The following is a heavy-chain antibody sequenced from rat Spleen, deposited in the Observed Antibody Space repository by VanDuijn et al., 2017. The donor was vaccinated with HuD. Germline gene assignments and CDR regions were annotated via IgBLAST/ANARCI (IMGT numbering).Heavy chain of an antibody. V-gene: IGHV5S13*01. Sequence: EVQLVESGGDLVQPGRSLKLSCSASGFTFSDYDMAWVRQAPTKGLEWIASISSGGDNTYYRDSVKGRFTISRDDAKSTQCLQMDSLRSEDTATYYCARHGGLRNWFAYWGQGTLVTVSS. CDR2: ISSGGDNT. D-gene: IGHD1-11*01. CDR1: GFTFSDYD. J-gene: IGHJ3*01. CDR3: ARHGGLRNWFAY.